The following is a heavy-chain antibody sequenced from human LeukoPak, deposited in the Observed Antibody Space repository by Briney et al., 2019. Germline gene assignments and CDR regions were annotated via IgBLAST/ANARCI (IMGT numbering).Heavy chain of an antibody. CDR1: GYSFTSYW. D-gene: IGHD2-2*01. Sequence: GESLKISCKGSGYSFTSYWIGWVRQMPGKGLEWMGIIYPGDSDTRYSPSFQGRVTISADKSISTAYLQWSSLKASDTAMYYCARLGVVVPAAIFFDYWGQGTLVTVSS. CDR2: IYPGDSDT. J-gene: IGHJ4*02. CDR3: ARLGVVVPAAIFFDY. V-gene: IGHV5-51*01.